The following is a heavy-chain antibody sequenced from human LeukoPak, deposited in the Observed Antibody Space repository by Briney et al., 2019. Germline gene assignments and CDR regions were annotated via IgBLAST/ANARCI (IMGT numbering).Heavy chain of an antibody. CDR2: IYYSGST. CDR1: GGSISSYY. D-gene: IGHD2-21*01. V-gene: IGHV4-59*08. CDR3: ARHIPSHIVVAHDAFDI. J-gene: IGHJ3*02. Sequence: SSETLSLTCTVSGGSISSYYWSWIRQPPGKGLEWIGYIYYSGSTNYNPSLKSRVTVSVDTSKNQFSLKLSSVTAADTAVYYCARHIPSHIVVAHDAFDIWGQGTMVTVSS.